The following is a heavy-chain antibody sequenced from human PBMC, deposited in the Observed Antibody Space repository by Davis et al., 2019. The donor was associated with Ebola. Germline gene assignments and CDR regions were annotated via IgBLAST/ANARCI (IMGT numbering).Heavy chain of an antibody. Sequence: GESLKISCAASGFTFSSYSMNWVRQAPGKGLEWVSYISSSSSTIYYADSVKGRFTISRDNAKNSLYLQMNSLRAEDTAVYYCARGGMLSTPHYWGQGTLVTVSS. D-gene: IGHD3-16*01. CDR3: ARGGMLSTPHY. V-gene: IGHV3-48*01. CDR1: GFTFSSYS. J-gene: IGHJ4*02. CDR2: ISSSSSTI.